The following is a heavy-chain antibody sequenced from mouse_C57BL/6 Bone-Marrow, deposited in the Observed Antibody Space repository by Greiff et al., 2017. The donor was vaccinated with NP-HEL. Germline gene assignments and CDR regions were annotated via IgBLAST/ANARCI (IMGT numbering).Heavy chain of an antibody. D-gene: IGHD4-1*01. J-gene: IGHJ4*01. Sequence: QVHVKQSGPGLVQPSQSLSITCTVSGFSLTSYGVHWVRQSPGKGLEWLGVIWSGGSTDYNAAFISRLSISKDNSKSQVFFKMNSLQADDTAIYDCASLPLGQGHYYAMDYSGQGTSVTVSS. CDR1: GFSLTSYG. V-gene: IGHV2-2*01. CDR2: IWSGGST. CDR3: ASLPLGQGHYYAMDY.